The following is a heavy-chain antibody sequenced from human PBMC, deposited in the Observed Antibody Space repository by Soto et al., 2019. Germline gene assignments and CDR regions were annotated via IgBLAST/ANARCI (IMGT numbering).Heavy chain of an antibody. D-gene: IGHD5-12*01. CDR2: ISGSGGGST. CDR1: GFTFYSYA. Sequence: LRLSCAASGFTFYSYAMTWVRQAPGKGLEWVSIISGSGGGSTYLADSVKGRFTISRDNSKNTLYLQMNSLRAEDTAVYYCAKAGPRDGYNARYYFDYWGQRTLVTVSS. CDR3: AKAGPRDGYNARYYFDY. V-gene: IGHV3-23*01. J-gene: IGHJ4*02.